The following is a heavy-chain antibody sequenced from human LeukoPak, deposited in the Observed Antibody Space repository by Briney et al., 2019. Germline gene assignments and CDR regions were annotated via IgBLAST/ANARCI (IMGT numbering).Heavy chain of an antibody. CDR3: AREWSYGDYYDY. Sequence: ASVKVSCKASGYTFTSYDINWVRQATGQGLEWMGRINPNSGGTNYAQKFQGRVTMTRDTSISTAYMELSRLRSDDTAVYYCAREWSYGDYYDYWGQGTLVTVSS. J-gene: IGHJ4*02. CDR2: INPNSGGT. D-gene: IGHD4-17*01. V-gene: IGHV1-2*06. CDR1: GYTFTSYD.